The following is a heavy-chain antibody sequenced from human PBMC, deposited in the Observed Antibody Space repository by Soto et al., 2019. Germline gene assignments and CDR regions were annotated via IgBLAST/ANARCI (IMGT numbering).Heavy chain of an antibody. J-gene: IGHJ4*02. Sequence: EVQLLESGGGLVQPGGSLRLSCAASGFTFSSYAMSWVRQAPGKGLEWVSAISGSGGSTYYADSVKGLFTISRDNSKNTLYLQMNSLRADDTAVYYCAKDWAAAGFKFDYWGQGTLVTVSS. CDR3: AKDWAAAGFKFDY. V-gene: IGHV3-23*01. D-gene: IGHD6-13*01. CDR1: GFTFSSYA. CDR2: ISGSGGST.